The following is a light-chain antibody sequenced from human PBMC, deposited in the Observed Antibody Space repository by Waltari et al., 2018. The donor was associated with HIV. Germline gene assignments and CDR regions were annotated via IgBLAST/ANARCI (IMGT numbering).Light chain of an antibody. Sequence: NFILTQPHSVSGSPGKTVTISCTRSSGNIASDSVQCYQLRPDNSPSYVIYENKQSRAGVPDRFSGSIDSATNSASLTSSGLMAEDEADYYCLSYDGVNQVFCGGTKLTVL. V-gene: IGLV6-57*01. CDR1: SGNIASDS. J-gene: IGLJ3*02. CDR3: LSYDGVNQV. CDR2: ENK.